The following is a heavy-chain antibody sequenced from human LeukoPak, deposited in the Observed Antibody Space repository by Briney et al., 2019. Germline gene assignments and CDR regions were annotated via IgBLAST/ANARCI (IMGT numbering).Heavy chain of an antibody. CDR3: AKDPRSDILSGSYYFYGMDV. V-gene: IGHV3-74*01. CDR2: INGDGSST. D-gene: IGHD3-9*01. J-gene: IGHJ6*02. CDR1: GFTFSPYW. Sequence: GSLRLSCAASGFTFSPYWMHWVRQAPGQGLVWVSRINGDGSSTTYADSVKGRFTISRDNAKNTLYLQMNSLRAEDTAVYFCAKDPRSDILSGSYYFYGMDVWGQGTTVTVSS.